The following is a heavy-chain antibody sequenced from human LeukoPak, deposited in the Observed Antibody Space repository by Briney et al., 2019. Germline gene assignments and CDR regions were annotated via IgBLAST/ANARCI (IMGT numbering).Heavy chain of an antibody. CDR2: INSRSNSK. Sequence: PGGSLRLSCAASGFTFSDYYMSWIRQAPGKGLVWVSSINSRSNSKYYADSVKGRFTISRDNAKNSLYLQMNSLRAEDTAVYYCARGPTMKMDVWGKGTTVTVSS. D-gene: IGHD3-22*01. J-gene: IGHJ6*04. CDR1: GFTFSDYY. V-gene: IGHV3-11*06. CDR3: ARGPTMKMDV.